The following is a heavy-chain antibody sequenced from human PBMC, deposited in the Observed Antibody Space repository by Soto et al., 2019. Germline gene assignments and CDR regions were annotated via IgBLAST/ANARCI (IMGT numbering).Heavy chain of an antibody. D-gene: IGHD4-17*01. J-gene: IGHJ5*02. V-gene: IGHV3-23*01. Sequence: GGSLRLSCAASGFTFSSYAMSWVRQAPGKGLEWVSAISGSGGSTYYADSVKGRFTISRDNSKNTLYLQMNSLRAEDTAVYYCAKDRDYGSLWWWFDPWGQGTLVTVSS. CDR2: ISGSGGST. CDR1: GFTFSSYA. CDR3: AKDRDYGSLWWWFDP.